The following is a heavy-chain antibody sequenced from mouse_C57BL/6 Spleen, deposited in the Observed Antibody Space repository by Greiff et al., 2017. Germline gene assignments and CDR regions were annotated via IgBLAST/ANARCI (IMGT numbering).Heavy chain of an antibody. Sequence: QVQLQQPGAELVKPGASVKLSCKASGYTFTSYWMQWVKQRPGQGLEWIGEIDPSDSYTNYNQKFKGKATLTVDTSSSTAYLQLSSLTSEDSAVYYCAREGGNWGMDYWGQGTSVTVSS. CDR3: AREGGNWGMDY. J-gene: IGHJ4*01. CDR1: GYTFTSYW. CDR2: IDPSDSYT. V-gene: IGHV1-50*01. D-gene: IGHD4-1*01.